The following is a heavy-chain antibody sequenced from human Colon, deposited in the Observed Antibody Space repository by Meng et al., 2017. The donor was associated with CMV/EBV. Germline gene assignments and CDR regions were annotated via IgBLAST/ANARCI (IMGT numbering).Heavy chain of an antibody. J-gene: IGHJ4*02. Sequence: GESLKISCTASGFPLSDYYIKWIRQAPGKGLEYVAYISTSGSTVYYADSVNGRFTVSRDNSKNTLYLQMTSLRPEDTAIYYCAKDIPTYIIDYWGQGTLVTVSS. V-gene: IGHV3-11*04. CDR1: GFPLSDYY. CDR3: AKDIPTYIIDY. D-gene: IGHD2-21*01. CDR2: ISTSGSTV.